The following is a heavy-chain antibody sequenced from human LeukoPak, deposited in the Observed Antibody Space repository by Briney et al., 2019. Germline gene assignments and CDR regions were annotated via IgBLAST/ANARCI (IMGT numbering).Heavy chain of an antibody. D-gene: IGHD6-19*01. CDR3: ARLVVNSSGEVDY. CDR1: GGSFSTYY. J-gene: IGHJ4*02. Sequence: NPSETLSLTCTVSGGSFSTYYWSWIRQPPGKGLEWIGYIYYSGSTKYNPSLKSRVTISVDTSKNQFSLKLSSVTAAGTAVYYCARLVVNSSGEVDYWGQGTLVTVSS. CDR2: IYYSGST. V-gene: IGHV4-59*01.